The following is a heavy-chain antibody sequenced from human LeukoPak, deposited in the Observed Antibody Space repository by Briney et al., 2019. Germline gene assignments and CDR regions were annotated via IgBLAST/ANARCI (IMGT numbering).Heavy chain of an antibody. CDR3: AIAVPVTMTDPFDR. CDR2: IYSSVST. CDR1: GGSVNVYY. Sequence: SETLSLTCTVSGGSVNVYYWNWIRQTPGKGLEWIGYIYSSVSTKYNPPLKRRATISVYTSKNQFSLKLTSVTAADTAVYYCAIAVPVTMTDPFDRWGQGTLVTVSS. D-gene: IGHD3-22*01. V-gene: IGHV4-59*02. J-gene: IGHJ3*01.